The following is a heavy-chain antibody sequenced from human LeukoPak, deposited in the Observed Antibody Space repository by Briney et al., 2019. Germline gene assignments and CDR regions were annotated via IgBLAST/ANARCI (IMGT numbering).Heavy chain of an antibody. D-gene: IGHD6-13*01. J-gene: IGHJ6*02. CDR3: ARGRGQQPKYTRSYYYGMDV. Sequence: ASVKVSCKASGYTFTSYDINWVRQATGQGLEWMGWMNPISGNTGYAQKFQGRVTMTRNTSISTAYMELSSLRSEDTAVYYCARGRGQQPKYTRSYYYGMDVWGQGTTVTVSS. CDR1: GYTFTSYD. CDR2: MNPISGNT. V-gene: IGHV1-8*01.